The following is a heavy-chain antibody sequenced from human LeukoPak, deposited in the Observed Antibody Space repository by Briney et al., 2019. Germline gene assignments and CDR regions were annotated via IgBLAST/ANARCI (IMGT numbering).Heavy chain of an antibody. Sequence: SETLSLTCGVSSGSISNYYWSWIRQPPGKGLEWIAYIHYSGSTHYNPSLKSRVTISVDTSKNQFSLKLSSVTAADTAVYYCARADYGDLFDYWGQGTLVTVSS. V-gene: IGHV4-59*01. CDR1: SGSISNYY. CDR2: IHYSGST. D-gene: IGHD4-17*01. CDR3: ARADYGDLFDY. J-gene: IGHJ4*02.